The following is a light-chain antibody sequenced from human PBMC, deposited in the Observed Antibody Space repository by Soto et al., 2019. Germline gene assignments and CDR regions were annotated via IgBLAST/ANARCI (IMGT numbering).Light chain of an antibody. CDR2: EVT. V-gene: IGLV2-8*01. J-gene: IGLJ1*01. CDR3: ASYAGTKLFV. Sequence: QSALTQPPSASGSPGQSLTISCTGTSRDVGFYNFVSWYQQRPGKAPKLVIYEVTKRPSGVPDRFSGSKSGSTASLTVSGLQADDEAEYYCASYAGTKLFVFGSRTKVTVL. CDR1: SRDVGFYNF.